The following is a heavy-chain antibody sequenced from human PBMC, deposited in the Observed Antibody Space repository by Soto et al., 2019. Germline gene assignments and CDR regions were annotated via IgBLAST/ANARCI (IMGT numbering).Heavy chain of an antibody. CDR1: GGSVSSGSHY. CDR3: ARVGIATYGIYV. Sequence: PSETLSLTCTVSGGSVSSGSHYRSWIRQPPGKGLEWIGYIYYGGSTNYNPSLKSRVTISVDTSTNQSSLKLSSVTAADPAVYYCARVGIATYGIYVWCLWTTVTISS. V-gene: IGHV4-61*01. J-gene: IGHJ6*02. CDR2: IYYGGST. D-gene: IGHD6-13*01.